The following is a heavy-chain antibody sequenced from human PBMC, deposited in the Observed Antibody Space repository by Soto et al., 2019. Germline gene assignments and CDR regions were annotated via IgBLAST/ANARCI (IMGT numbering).Heavy chain of an antibody. J-gene: IGHJ5*02. D-gene: IGHD3-10*01. CDR3: ARDTSRGSGSYYRVNWFDP. Sequence: QVQLVQSGAEVKKPGSSVKASCKASGGTFSSYAISWVRQAPGQGLEWMGGIIPIFGTANYAQKFQGRVTITADESTSTAYMELSSLRSEDTAVYYCARDTSRGSGSYYRVNWFDPWGQGTLVTVSS. CDR1: GGTFSSYA. V-gene: IGHV1-69*01. CDR2: IIPIFGTA.